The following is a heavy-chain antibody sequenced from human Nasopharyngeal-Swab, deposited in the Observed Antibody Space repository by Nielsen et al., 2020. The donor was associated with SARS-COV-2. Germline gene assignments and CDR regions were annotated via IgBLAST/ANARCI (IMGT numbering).Heavy chain of an antibody. V-gene: IGHV3-23*01. CDR3: AKASVDYSGSGSYSDY. Sequence: GGSLRRYCAALGITFSNYAMSWVRQAPGKGLEWVSAISGSGGSTYYADSVKGRFTLSRDNSKNTLYLQMNSLRVEDTAVYYCAKASVDYSGSGSYSDYWGQGTLVTVSS. CDR2: ISGSGGST. CDR1: GITFSNYA. J-gene: IGHJ4*02. D-gene: IGHD3-10*01.